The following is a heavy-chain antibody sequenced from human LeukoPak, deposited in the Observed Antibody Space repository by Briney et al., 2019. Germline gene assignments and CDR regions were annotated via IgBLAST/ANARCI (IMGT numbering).Heavy chain of an antibody. D-gene: IGHD3-22*01. J-gene: IGHJ4*02. CDR1: GFTFSSYS. CDR3: ARELMGLTMIVVVNPIDY. CDR2: ISSTSSYT. V-gene: IGHV3-21*01. Sequence: PGGSLRLSCAASGFTFSSYSMNWVRQAPGKGLEWVSSISSTSSYTYYADSVKGRFTISRDNAKNSLFLQMNSLRAEDTAVYYCARELMGLTMIVVVNPIDYWGQGTLVTVSS.